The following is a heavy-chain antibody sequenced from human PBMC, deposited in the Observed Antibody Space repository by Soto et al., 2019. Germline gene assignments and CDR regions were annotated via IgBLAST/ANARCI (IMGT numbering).Heavy chain of an antibody. CDR3: ARGADAMLSRNFDY. J-gene: IGHJ4*02. D-gene: IGHD2-8*01. CDR1: GDSFSGYF. V-gene: IGHV4-34*01. Sequence: SETLSLTCAVHGDSFSGYFWTWIRQPPGKGLEWIAEITEGGTTNYSPSLKSRVSIAVDSSKRQFSLTLGSVTAADTAMYYCARGADAMLSRNFDYWSQGSLVTVSS. CDR2: ITEGGTT.